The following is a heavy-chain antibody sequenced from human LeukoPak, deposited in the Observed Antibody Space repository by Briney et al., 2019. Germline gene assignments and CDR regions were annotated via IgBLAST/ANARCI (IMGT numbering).Heavy chain of an antibody. CDR3: AKVLVREYYYGSGSYSPCDY. CDR2: ISSRSSYT. Sequence: GGSLRLSCAASGFIFSTYDMNWCRQAPGKGLEWVSSISSRSSYTFYADSVKGRFTISRDNAKSSLFLQMNSLRVEDTAVYYCAKVLVREYYYGSGSYSPCDYWGQGTLVTVSS. D-gene: IGHD3-10*01. J-gene: IGHJ4*02. V-gene: IGHV3-21*01. CDR1: GFIFSTYD.